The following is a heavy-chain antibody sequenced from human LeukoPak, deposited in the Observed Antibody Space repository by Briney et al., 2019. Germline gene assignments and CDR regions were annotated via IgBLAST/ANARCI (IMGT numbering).Heavy chain of an antibody. V-gene: IGHV3-21*01. Sequence: GGSLRLSCAASGFTFDDYGMSWVRQAPGKGLEWVSSISSSSSYIYYADSVKGRFTISRDNAKNSLYLQMNSLRAEDTAVYYCARGGMAGGDYWGQGTLVTVSS. CDR1: GFTFDDYG. J-gene: IGHJ4*02. CDR2: ISSSSSYI. CDR3: ARGGMAGGDY. D-gene: IGHD6-19*01.